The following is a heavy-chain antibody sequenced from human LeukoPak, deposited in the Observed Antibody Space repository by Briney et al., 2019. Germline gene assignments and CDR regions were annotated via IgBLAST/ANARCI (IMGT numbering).Heavy chain of an antibody. D-gene: IGHD3-22*01. CDR2: IVVGRGNT. CDR1: GFTFTRSA. J-gene: IGHJ3*02. CDR3: AAADYYDSSGYYPYAFHI. V-gene: IGHV1-58*02. Sequence: SVKVSCKASGFTFTRSAMQWVRQARGQRLEWIGWIVVGRGNTNYAQTFQERVTITRDMSTSTAYMELSSLRSEDTAVYYCAAADYYDSSGYYPYAFHIWGQGTMVTVSS.